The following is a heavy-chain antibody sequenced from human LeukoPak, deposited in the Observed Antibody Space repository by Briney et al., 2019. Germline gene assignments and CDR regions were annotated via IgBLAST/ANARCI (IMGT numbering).Heavy chain of an antibody. CDR2: INPSGGST. CDR1: GYTFTSYY. J-gene: IGHJ3*02. Sequence: ASVKVSCKASGYTFTSYYMHWVRQAPGQGLEWMGIINPSGGSTSYAQKFQGRATMTRDMSTSTVYMELSSLRSEDTAVYYCASTKEITGTTDAFDIWGQGTMVTVSS. CDR3: ASTKEITGTTDAFDI. D-gene: IGHD1-20*01. V-gene: IGHV1-46*01.